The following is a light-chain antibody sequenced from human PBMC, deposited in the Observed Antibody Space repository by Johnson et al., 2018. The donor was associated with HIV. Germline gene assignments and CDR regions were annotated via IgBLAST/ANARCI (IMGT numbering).Light chain of an antibody. CDR2: ENN. CDR3: GTWDRSLSAHYV. Sequence: QSMLTQPPSVSTAPGQKVTISCSGSTSNIEDNSVSWYQLFPGIAPKLLIYENNRRPSGIPDRFSGSKSGTSATLGITGLQSGDEADYYCGTWDRSLSAHYVFGTGTKVTVL. CDR1: TSNIEDNS. V-gene: IGLV1-51*02. J-gene: IGLJ1*01.